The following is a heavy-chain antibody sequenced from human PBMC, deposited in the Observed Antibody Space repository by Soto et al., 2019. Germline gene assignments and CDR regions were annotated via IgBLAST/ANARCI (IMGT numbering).Heavy chain of an antibody. CDR2: INHTGST. CDR3: ASARWDH. CDR1: GGSVSANY. Sequence: PSETLSLTCAVCGGSVSANYWTWIRQPPGKGLEWIGEINHTGSTNYNPSLQSRVTISVDTSKRQFSLRLTSVTAADTAVYFCASARWDHWGQGTLVTVS. J-gene: IGHJ4*02. V-gene: IGHV4-34*01.